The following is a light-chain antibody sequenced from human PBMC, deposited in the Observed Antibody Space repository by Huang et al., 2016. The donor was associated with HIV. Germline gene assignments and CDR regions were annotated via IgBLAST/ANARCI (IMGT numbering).Light chain of an antibody. Sequence: DIQMTQATSSLSAPVGDRVIITCRASQIINRYLNWYQQMSGRAPKLLISGASTLQGGVSPRFSGSGSGTDFTLTITDVQPEDSATYFCQQSYNIPRTFGQGTLLEI. J-gene: IGKJ2*01. CDR1: QIINRY. CDR2: GAS. V-gene: IGKV1-39*01. CDR3: QQSYNIPRT.